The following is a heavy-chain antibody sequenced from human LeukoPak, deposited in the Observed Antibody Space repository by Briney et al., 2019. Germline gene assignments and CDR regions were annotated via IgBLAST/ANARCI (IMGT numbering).Heavy chain of an antibody. CDR1: GFTFSNHY. CDR2: VRSKANSYTT. D-gene: IGHD3/OR15-3a*01. Sequence: GGSLRLSCAASGFTFSNHYMDWVRQAPGKGLEWVGRVRSKANSYTTEYAASVKGRFTISRDDSKNSLYLQMDSLKTEDSAAYYCASHKDRTGYYFDYWGQGALVTVSS. V-gene: IGHV3-72*01. CDR3: ASHKDRTGYYFDY. J-gene: IGHJ4*02.